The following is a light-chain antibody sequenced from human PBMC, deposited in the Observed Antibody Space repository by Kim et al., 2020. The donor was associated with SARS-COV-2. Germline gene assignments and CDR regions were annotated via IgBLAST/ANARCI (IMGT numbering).Light chain of an antibody. CDR3: NSRDSSGVV. J-gene: IGLJ2*01. Sequence: SSELTQDPAVSVALGQTVRITCQGDSLRSSYASWYQQKPGQAPVLVIYGKNNRPSGIPDRFSGSSSGNTASLTITGAQAEDEADYYCNSRDSSGVVFGGGTQLTVL. CDR2: GKN. CDR1: SLRSSY. V-gene: IGLV3-19*01.